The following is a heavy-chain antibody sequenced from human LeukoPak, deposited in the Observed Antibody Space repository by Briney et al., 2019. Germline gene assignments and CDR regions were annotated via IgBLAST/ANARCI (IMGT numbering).Heavy chain of an antibody. CDR1: GYSFTSYW. V-gene: IGHV5-51*01. CDR2: IYPGDSDT. D-gene: IGHD5-18*01. CDR3: ARRHTAMVSGNAFDI. J-gene: IGHJ3*02. Sequence: GESLKISCQGSGYSFTSYWIGWVRQMPGKGLEWMGIIYPGDSDTRYSPSFQGQVTISADKSISTAYLQWSSLKASDTAMYYCARRHTAMVSGNAFDIWGQGTMVTVSS.